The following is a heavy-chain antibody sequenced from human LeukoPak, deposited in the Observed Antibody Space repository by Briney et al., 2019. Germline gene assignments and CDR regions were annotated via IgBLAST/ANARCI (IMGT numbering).Heavy chain of an antibody. D-gene: IGHD6-19*01. Sequence: ASVKVSYKASGYTFTGYYMHWVRQAPGQGLEWMGRINPNSGGTNYAQKFQGRVTMTRDTSISTAYMELSRLRSDDTAVYYCARAGMAVAGTGGYWGQGTLVTVSS. J-gene: IGHJ4*02. V-gene: IGHV1-2*06. CDR1: GYTFTGYY. CDR2: INPNSGGT. CDR3: ARAGMAVAGTGGY.